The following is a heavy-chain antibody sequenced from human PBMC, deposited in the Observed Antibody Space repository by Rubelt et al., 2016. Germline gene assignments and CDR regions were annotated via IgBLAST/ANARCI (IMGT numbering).Heavy chain of an antibody. V-gene: IGHV3-74*01. CDR2: INSDGSST. D-gene: IGHD2-15*01. J-gene: IGHJ4*02. CDR3: TRDPRMSDY. Sequence: GKGLVWVSRINSDGSSTSYADSVKGRFTISRDNAKNTLYLQMNSLRVEDTAVYYCTRDPRMSDYWGQGTLVTVSS.